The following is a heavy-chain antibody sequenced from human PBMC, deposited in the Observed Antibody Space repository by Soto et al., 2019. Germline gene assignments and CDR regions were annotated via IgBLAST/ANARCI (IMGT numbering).Heavy chain of an antibody. V-gene: IGHV4-30-2*01. J-gene: IGHJ5*02. D-gene: IGHD3-22*01. CDR2: IYDSGST. CDR1: GGSITTGDYS. Sequence: QLQLQESGSGQVKPSQTLSLTCAVSGGSITTGDYSWNWIRQPPGRGLEWVGYIYDSGSTYYNPSLKSRATISVDRSKNHFSLKLSSVTAADTAVYYCARGRSTSDYPNFDPWGQGTLVTVSS. CDR3: ARGRSTSDYPNFDP.